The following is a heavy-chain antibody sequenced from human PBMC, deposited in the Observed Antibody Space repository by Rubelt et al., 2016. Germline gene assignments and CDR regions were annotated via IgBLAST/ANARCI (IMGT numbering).Heavy chain of an antibody. J-gene: IGHJ4*02. CDR3: ARVRGGYVDTGY. CDR1: GITVSSNY. CDR2: VYAIGTT. V-gene: IGHV3-66*01. D-gene: IGHD5-18*01. Sequence: GQLVESGGGLVQPGGSLRLPCEASGITVSSNYMSWVRQAPGKGLEWVSVVYAIGTTFYADSVKDRFTISRDNSKNTVYLQMNSLRVEDTALYYCARVRGGYVDTGYWGQGTLVTVSS.